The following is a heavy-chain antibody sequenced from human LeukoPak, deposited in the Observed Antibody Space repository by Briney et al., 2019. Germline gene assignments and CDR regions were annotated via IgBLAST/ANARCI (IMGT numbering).Heavy chain of an antibody. CDR3: ARGPTYYDFWSGKMGFDP. V-gene: IGHV1-8*03. CDR2: MNPNSGNT. J-gene: IGHJ5*02. CDR1: GYTFTSYD. D-gene: IGHD3-3*01. Sequence: ASVKVSCKASGYTFTSYDINWVRQATGQGLEWMGWMNPNSGNTGYAQKFQGRVTITRNTPISTAYMELSSLRSEDTAAYYCARGPTYYDFWSGKMGFDPWGQGTLVTVSS.